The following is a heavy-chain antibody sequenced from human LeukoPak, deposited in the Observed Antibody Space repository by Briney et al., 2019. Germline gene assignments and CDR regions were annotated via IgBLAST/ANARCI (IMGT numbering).Heavy chain of an antibody. V-gene: IGHV3-30*02. CDR2: IRYDGSNK. CDR1: GFTFSSYG. Sequence: PGGSLRLSCAASGFTFSSYGMHWVRQAPGKGLEWVAFIRYDGSNKYYADSVKGRFTISRDNSKNTLYLQMNSLRAEDTAVYYCAKDSGYDSGGYYPLDYWGQGTLVTVSS. CDR3: AKDSGYDSGGYYPLDY. J-gene: IGHJ4*02. D-gene: IGHD3-22*01.